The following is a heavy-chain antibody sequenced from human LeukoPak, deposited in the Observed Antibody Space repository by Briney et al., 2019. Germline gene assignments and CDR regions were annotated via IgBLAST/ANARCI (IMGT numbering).Heavy chain of an antibody. J-gene: IGHJ4*02. CDR3: ARSFFQWNYGSCLDS. Sequence: GGPLRLSCAASGFTFSNYVMQCVRQAPGKGLEWVALIAHDGSNKSYADSVKGRFTISRENSKSTVYLQMNSLRPEDTAVYSCARSFFQWNYGSCLDSWGQGTLVTVSS. CDR2: IAHDGSNK. D-gene: IGHD1-7*01. CDR1: GFTFSNYV. V-gene: IGHV3-30*03.